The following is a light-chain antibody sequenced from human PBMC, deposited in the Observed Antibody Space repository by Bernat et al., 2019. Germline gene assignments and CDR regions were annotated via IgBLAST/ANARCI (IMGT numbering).Light chain of an antibody. CDR2: DVS. Sequence: QSALTQPSSVSGSPGQSITISCTGTSSDVGGYNYVSCYQQHPGKAPKLMIYDVSNRPSGVSNRFSGSKSGKTASLTISGLQAEDEADYYCSSYTSSSTWVFGGGTKLTVL. CDR3: SSYTSSSTWV. CDR1: SSDVGGYNY. J-gene: IGLJ3*02. V-gene: IGLV2-14*01.